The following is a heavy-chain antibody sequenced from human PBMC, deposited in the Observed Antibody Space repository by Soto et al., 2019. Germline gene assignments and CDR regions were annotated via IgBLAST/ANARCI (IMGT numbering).Heavy chain of an antibody. J-gene: IGHJ5*02. V-gene: IGHV1-69*02. Sequence: QVQLVQSGAEVKKPGSSVKVSCKASGGTFSSYTLSWVRQAPGQGLEWMGMIIPILGIANYAQKFQGRVTITADKSTSTAYMELSSLRSEDTAVYYCARLIYEGMFDPWGQGPLVTVSS. CDR2: IIPILGIA. CDR3: ARLIYEGMFDP. CDR1: GGTFSSYT. D-gene: IGHD3-3*01.